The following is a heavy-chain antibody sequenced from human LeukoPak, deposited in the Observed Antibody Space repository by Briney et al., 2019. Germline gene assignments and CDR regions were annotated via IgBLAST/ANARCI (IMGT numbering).Heavy chain of an antibody. D-gene: IGHD5-12*01. CDR3: ARESGSGYDWALNWFDP. Sequence: SETLSLTCAVYGGSFSGYYWSWIRQPPGKGLEWIGEINHSGSTNYNPSLKSRVTISVDTSKNQFSLKLSSVTAADTAVYYCARESGSGYDWALNWFDPWGQGTLVTVSS. V-gene: IGHV4-34*01. CDR1: GGSFSGYY. J-gene: IGHJ5*02. CDR2: INHSGST.